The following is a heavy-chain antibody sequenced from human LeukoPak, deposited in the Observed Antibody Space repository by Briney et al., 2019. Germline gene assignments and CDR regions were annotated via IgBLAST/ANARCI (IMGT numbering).Heavy chain of an antibody. V-gene: IGHV1-69-2*01. CDR2: VDPEDGET. CDR1: GYTFTDYY. CDR3: AAGLYAIYESAFVH. Sequence: ASVKVSCKVSGYTFTDYYMHWVQQAPGKGREWMGLVDPEDGETIYAEKFQGRVTITADTSTDTAYMELSSLSYEDTPVYYCAAGLYAIYESAFVHWGQGTLVTVSS. J-gene: IGHJ5*02. D-gene: IGHD2-8*01.